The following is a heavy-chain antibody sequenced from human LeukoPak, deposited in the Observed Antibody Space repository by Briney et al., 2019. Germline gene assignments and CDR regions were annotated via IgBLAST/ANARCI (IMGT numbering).Heavy chain of an antibody. CDR1: GFTFTSYP. V-gene: IGHV3-23*01. CDR2: ISVSGDST. J-gene: IGHJ4*02. CDR3: AKSAWIQMWLFRY. Sequence: GGSLRLSCAASGFTFTSYPLTWVRQAPGKGLEWVSAISVSGDSTYYADSVQGRFTISRDNSKNTLYLQMNSLRPEDTAVYYCAKSAWIQMWLFRYWGQGTLVTVSS. D-gene: IGHD5-18*01.